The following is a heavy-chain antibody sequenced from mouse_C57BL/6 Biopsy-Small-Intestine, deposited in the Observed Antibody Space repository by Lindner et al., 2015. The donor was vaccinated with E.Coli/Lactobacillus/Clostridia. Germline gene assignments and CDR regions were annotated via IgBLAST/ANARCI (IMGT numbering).Heavy chain of an antibody. CDR1: GYTFTSYW. V-gene: IGHV1-19*01. CDR2: INPYNGGT. Sequence: VQLQESGAELVKPGASVKLSCKASGYTFTSYWMHWVKQRPGQGLEWIGVINPYNGGTGYNPKFKGKATLTVDKSSSTAYMELNSLTSEDSAVYYCARSAYYYGSSAFAYWGQGTLVTVSA. CDR3: ARSAYYYGSSAFAY. D-gene: IGHD1-1*01. J-gene: IGHJ3*01.